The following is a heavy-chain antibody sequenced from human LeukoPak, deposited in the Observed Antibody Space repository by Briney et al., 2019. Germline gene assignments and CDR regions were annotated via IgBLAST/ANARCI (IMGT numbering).Heavy chain of an antibody. V-gene: IGHV4-34*01. CDR1: GGSFSGYY. CDR3: ARGYGANFDY. D-gene: IGHD4-17*01. Sequence: PSETLSLTCAVYGGSFSGYYWSWIRQPPGKGLEWIGEINHSGSTNSNPSLKSRVTISVDTSKNQFSLKLSSVTAADTAVYYCARGYGANFDYWGQGTLVTVSS. CDR2: INHSGST. J-gene: IGHJ4*02.